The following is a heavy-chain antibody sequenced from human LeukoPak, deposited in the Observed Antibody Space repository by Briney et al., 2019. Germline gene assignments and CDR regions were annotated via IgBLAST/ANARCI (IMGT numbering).Heavy chain of an antibody. CDR1: GYTFTGYY. CDR3: ARVYYDSSGYYKRARGKWFDP. J-gene: IGHJ5*02. V-gene: IGHV1-2*02. CDR2: INPNSGGT. D-gene: IGHD3-22*01. Sequence: GASVKVSCKASGYTFTGYYMHWVRQAPRQGLEWMGWINPNSGGTNYAQKFQGRVTMTRDTSISTAYMELSRLRSDDTAVYYCARVYYDSSGYYKRARGKWFDPWGQGTLVTVSS.